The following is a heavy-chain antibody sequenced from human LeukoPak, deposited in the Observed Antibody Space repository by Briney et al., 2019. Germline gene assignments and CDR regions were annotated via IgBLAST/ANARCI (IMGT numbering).Heavy chain of an antibody. Sequence: SETLSLTCAVYGGSFSGYYWSWIRQPPGKGLEWIGEINHSGSTNYNPSLKSRVTISVDTSKNQFSLKLSSVTAADTAVYCCAREGSIAARGFDYWGQGTLVTVSS. J-gene: IGHJ4*02. CDR2: INHSGST. D-gene: IGHD6-6*01. V-gene: IGHV4-34*01. CDR1: GGSFSGYY. CDR3: AREGSIAARGFDY.